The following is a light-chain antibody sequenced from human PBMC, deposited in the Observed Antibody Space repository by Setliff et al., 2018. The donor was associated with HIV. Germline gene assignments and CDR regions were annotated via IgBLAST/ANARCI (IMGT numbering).Light chain of an antibody. V-gene: IGLV2-14*03. J-gene: IGLJ1*01. Sequence: QSVLTQPASVSGSPGQSITISCTGTSSDVGSYNYVSWYQQHPGRAPKLMIYDVSNRPSGVSSRFSGSKSGNTASLTISGLQADDEADYYCSSYTSSSTLILFGTGTKVTVL. CDR3: SSYTSSSTLIL. CDR2: DVS. CDR1: SSDVGSYNY.